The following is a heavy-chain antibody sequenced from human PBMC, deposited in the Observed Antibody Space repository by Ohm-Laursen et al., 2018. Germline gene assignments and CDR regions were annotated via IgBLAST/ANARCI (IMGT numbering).Heavy chain of an antibody. D-gene: IGHD1-7*01. CDR3: VRYGNYRLDQ. J-gene: IGHJ4*02. V-gene: IGHV3-74*03. Sequence: SLRLSCAASGFTFSHYWMHWVRQAPGEGLVWVSHIKSDGTTMYAYFVRGRFTLFRDNERNTLDLQMNGLTVEDTAVYYCVRYGNYRLDQWGQGTLVTVSS. CDR1: GFTFSHYW. CDR2: IKSDGTT.